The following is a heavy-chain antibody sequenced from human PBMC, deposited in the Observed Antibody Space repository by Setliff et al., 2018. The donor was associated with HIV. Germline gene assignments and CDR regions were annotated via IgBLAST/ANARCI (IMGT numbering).Heavy chain of an antibody. Sequence: RGESLKISCQGSPYSFTNYWVGWVRQLPSNGLEWMGLIWPDDSDTIYSPSFQGQVTMSADKSISTAYLQWSSLEAPDTAMYYCARLSKYYDFWTPDSWGQGTLVTVSS. J-gene: IGHJ4*02. CDR2: IWPDDSDT. CDR1: PYSFTNYW. D-gene: IGHD3-3*01. V-gene: IGHV5-51*01. CDR3: ARLSKYYDFWTPDS.